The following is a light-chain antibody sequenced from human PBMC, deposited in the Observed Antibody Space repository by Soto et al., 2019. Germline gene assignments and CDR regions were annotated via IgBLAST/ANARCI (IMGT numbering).Light chain of an antibody. CDR1: QDISSW. Sequence: DIQMTQSPSSVSASVGDTVTITCRASQDISSWLAWYQQKAGKAPKLLIYAASSLQSGVPSRFSGSGSGTDFTLTISSLQPEDFAIYFCQQANSFPFTFGPGTKVDIK. CDR2: AAS. CDR3: QQANSFPFT. J-gene: IGKJ3*01. V-gene: IGKV1-12*01.